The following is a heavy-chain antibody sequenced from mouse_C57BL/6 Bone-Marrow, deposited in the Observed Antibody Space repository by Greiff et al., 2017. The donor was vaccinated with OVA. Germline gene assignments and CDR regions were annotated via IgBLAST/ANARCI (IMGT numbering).Heavy chain of an antibody. V-gene: IGHV7-3*01. D-gene: IGHD3-3*01. Sequence: EVKLQESGGGLVQPGDSLSLSCAASGFTFTNYYMSWVRQPPGKALEWLAFIRNKPNGSTTEYSASVKGRFTISRDNSQSILYLQMNALRAEDSATYYCARYKGRGAVDYFDYWGQGTALTVSS. CDR3: ARYKGRGAVDYFDY. J-gene: IGHJ2*01. CDR1: GFTFTNYY. CDR2: IRNKPNGSTT.